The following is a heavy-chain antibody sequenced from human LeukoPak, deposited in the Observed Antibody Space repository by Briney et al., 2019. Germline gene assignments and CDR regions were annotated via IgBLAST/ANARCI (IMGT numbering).Heavy chain of an antibody. CDR2: ISSSGNTI. Sequence: PGRSLRLSCAATGFXFSSYSINWVRQAPGKGQEWVSYISSSGNTIYYADSVKGRFTISRDNAKNSLYLQMSSLRAEDTAVYYCARRSSRSFDYWGQGTLVTVSS. D-gene: IGHD2/OR15-2a*01. CDR1: GFXFSSYS. V-gene: IGHV3-48*04. CDR3: ARRSSRSFDY. J-gene: IGHJ4*02.